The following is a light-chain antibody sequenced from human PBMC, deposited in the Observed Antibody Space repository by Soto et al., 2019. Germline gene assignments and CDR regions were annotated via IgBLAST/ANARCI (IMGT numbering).Light chain of an antibody. CDR1: QSIGLA. Sequence: EIVLTQSPATLSLSPGERATLSCRASQSIGLAIAWYQHKPGQAPRLLIFDASQRATGVPARFRGSGSGTDVTLSISSLEPEDFAVYYCQQRTDMPPWTFGQGTKVESK. V-gene: IGKV3-11*01. CDR2: DAS. J-gene: IGKJ1*01. CDR3: QQRTDMPPWT.